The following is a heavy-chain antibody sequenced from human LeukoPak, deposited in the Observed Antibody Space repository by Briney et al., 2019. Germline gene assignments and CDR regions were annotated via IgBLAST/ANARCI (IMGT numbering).Heavy chain of an antibody. CDR1: GYTFTGHY. J-gene: IGHJ6*03. V-gene: IGHV1-2*02. Sequence: GASVKVSCKASGYTFTGHYMHWVRQAPGQGLEWMGWISPNGADTDYAQRFQGRVTMTRDTSISTAYMELSMLRSDDTAVYYCARAAIAVAGDYHYHYMYVWGKGTTVTVSS. CDR3: ARAAIAVAGDYHYHYMYV. D-gene: IGHD6-19*01. CDR2: ISPNGADT.